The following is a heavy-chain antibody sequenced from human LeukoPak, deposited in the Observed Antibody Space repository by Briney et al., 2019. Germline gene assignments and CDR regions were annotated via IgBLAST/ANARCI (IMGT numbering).Heavy chain of an antibody. J-gene: IGHJ4*02. CDR3: AKEAYSSGLRHIDY. D-gene: IGHD3-16*01. CDR2: ISGSGGTT. CDR1: GFTFSSYA. V-gene: IGHV3-23*01. Sequence: GGSLRLSCAASGFTFSSYAMSWVRQARGKGLAWVSVISGSGGTTYYADSVKGRFVISRDNSKNTLYLQMNSLRAEDTAVYYCAKEAYSSGLRHIDYWGQGNLVTVSS.